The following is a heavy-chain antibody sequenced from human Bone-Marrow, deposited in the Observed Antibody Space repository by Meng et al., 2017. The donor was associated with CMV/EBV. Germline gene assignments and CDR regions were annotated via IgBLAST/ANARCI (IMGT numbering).Heavy chain of an antibody. CDR3: ARARYYYDSSGSQDWFDP. V-gene: IGHV1-69*06. CDR1: TFSSYA. J-gene: IGHJ5*02. D-gene: IGHD3-22*01. Sequence: TFSSYAISWVRQAPGQGLEWMGRVIPIFGTANYAQKFQGSVTITADNSTSTAYMELSSLRSEDTAVYYCARARYYYDSSGSQDWFDPWGQGTLVTVSS. CDR2: VIPIFGTA.